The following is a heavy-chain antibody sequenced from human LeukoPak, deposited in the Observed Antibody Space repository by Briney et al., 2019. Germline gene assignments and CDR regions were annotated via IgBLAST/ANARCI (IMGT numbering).Heavy chain of an antibody. CDR3: ARDGLVGEWELFDY. V-gene: IGHV3-21*04. Sequence: GGSLRLSCAASGFTFSSYSMNWVRQAPGKGLEWVSSISSSSSYIYYADSVKGRFTISRDNAKNSLYLQMNSLRAEDTAVYYCARDGLVGEWELFDYWGQGTLVTVSS. D-gene: IGHD1-26*01. J-gene: IGHJ4*02. CDR2: ISSSSSYI. CDR1: GFTFSSYS.